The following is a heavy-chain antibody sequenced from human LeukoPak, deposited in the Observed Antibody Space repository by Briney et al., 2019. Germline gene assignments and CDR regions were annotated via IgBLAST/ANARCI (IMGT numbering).Heavy chain of an antibody. CDR1: GGSISSYY. CDR2: IYYSGST. Sequence: PLETLSLTCTVSGGSISSYYWSWIRQPPGKGLEWIGYIYYSGSTNYNPSLKSRVTISVDTSKNQFSLKLSSVTAADTAVYYCARYDSSGYLGFDYWGQGTLVTVSS. J-gene: IGHJ4*02. V-gene: IGHV4-59*01. CDR3: ARYDSSGYLGFDY. D-gene: IGHD3-22*01.